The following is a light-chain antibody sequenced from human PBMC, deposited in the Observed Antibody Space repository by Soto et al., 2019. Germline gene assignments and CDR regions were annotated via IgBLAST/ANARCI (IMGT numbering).Light chain of an antibody. Sequence: QTVVTLEPSFSVSPGGTVTLTCGLTSGSVSTIHYPGWYQQTPGQAPRTLIYTTDTRSSGVPDRFSGSILGNKAALTITGAQADDECDYYCVLYMGSGTWVFGGGTKLTVL. J-gene: IGLJ3*02. V-gene: IGLV8-61*01. CDR2: TTD. CDR3: VLYMGSGTWV. CDR1: SGSVSTIHY.